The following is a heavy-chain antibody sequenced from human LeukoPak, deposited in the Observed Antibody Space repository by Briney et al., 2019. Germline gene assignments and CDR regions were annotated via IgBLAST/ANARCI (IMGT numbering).Heavy chain of an antibody. Sequence: GTLSLTCAVSGGSISSSNWWSWVRQPPGKGLEWIGEIYHSGSTNYNPSLKSRVTISVDTSKNQFSLKLSSVTAADTAVYYCARTDIVATIVDYWGQGTLVTVSS. V-gene: IGHV4-4*02. CDR3: ARTDIVATIVDY. CDR2: IYHSGST. J-gene: IGHJ4*02. CDR1: GGSISSSNW. D-gene: IGHD5-12*01.